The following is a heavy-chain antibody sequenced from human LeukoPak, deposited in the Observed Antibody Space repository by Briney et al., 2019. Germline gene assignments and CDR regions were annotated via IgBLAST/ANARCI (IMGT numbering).Heavy chain of an antibody. CDR3: AKDYYYHSGRGSGGMDV. CDR1: GYTFTGYY. CDR2: INPNSGGT. Sequence: GASVKVSCKASGYTFTGYYIHWARQAPGQGLEWMGWINPNSGGTNYAQRFQGRVTMTRETSISTAYMELSSLRSDDTAVYYCAKDYYYHSGRGSGGMDVWGQGTPVTVSS. J-gene: IGHJ6*02. V-gene: IGHV1-2*02. D-gene: IGHD3-10*01.